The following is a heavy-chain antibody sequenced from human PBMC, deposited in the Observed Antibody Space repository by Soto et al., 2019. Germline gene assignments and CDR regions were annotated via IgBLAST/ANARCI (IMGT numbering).Heavy chain of an antibody. CDR2: LSPTTGGT. CDR3: ARPPGYVTDWYYFDT. V-gene: IGHV1-2*02. D-gene: IGHD3-9*01. Sequence: AASVKVSCKTSGNTLTSFYIHWVRQAPGQGLEWVGRLSPTTGGTNYAQHFQGRVTVTWDMSTFTAYMELSSLIHEDTAVYYCARPPGYVTDWYYFDTWGQGTQVTVSS. J-gene: IGHJ4*02. CDR1: GNTLTSFY.